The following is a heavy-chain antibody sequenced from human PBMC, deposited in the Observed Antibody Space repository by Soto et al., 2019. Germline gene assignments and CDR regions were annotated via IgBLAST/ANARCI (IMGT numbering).Heavy chain of an antibody. D-gene: IGHD1-26*01. V-gene: IGHV2-5*02. CDR3: ARKNSGTYALDY. CDR2: IYWDDTK. CDR1: GFSLSASGVG. Sequence: QITLKESGPTLVKPTQTLTLTCTFSGFSLSASGVGVGWFRQPPGKALEWLAVIYWDDTKTYSPSLESRLTVTKDTSQNQVVLTMTNMDPVDTATYCCARKNSGTYALDYWGQGVLVTVSS. J-gene: IGHJ4*02.